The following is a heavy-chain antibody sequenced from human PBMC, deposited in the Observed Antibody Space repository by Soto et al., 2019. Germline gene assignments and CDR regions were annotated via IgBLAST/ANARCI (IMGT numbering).Heavy chain of an antibody. CDR3: ARVYDILTSAWLDP. V-gene: IGHV3-30*03. CDR1: GFTFSSYN. CDR2: ISYDGSDK. J-gene: IGHJ5*02. D-gene: IGHD3-9*01. Sequence: GGSLRLSCAASGFTFSSYNMNWVRQAPGKGLEWVAVISYDGSDKYYADSVKGRFTISRDNSKNTLYLQMNSLRADDTAMYYCARVYDILTSAWLDPWGQGTLVTVSS.